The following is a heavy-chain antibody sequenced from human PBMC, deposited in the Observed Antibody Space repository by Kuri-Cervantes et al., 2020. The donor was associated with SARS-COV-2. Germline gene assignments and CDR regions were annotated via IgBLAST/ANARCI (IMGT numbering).Heavy chain of an antibody. D-gene: IGHD6-13*01. Sequence: LSLTCAASGFTFSSYSMNWVRQAPGKGLEWVSTISGGGGSTYYADSVEGRFTISRDSSKNTLYLQMNSLRAEDTAVYYCAKDVAAGTRAPPEYFQHWGQGTLVTVSS. CDR1: GFTFSSYS. J-gene: IGHJ1*01. CDR3: AKDVAAGTRAPPEYFQH. CDR2: ISGGGGST. V-gene: IGHV3-23*01.